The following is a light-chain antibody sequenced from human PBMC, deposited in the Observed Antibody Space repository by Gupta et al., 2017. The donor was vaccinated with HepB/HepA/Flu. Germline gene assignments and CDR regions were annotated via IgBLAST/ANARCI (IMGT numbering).Light chain of an antibody. J-gene: IGKJ3*01. CDR2: EAS. CDR1: QSVSSY. CDR3: QQRSNWPLT. V-gene: IGKV3-11*01. Sequence: EFVLTQSPATLSLSPGERATLSCRASQSVSSYLAWYQQKPGQAPRLLIYEASNRATGIPARFSGSGSGTDFTLTISSLEPEDFAVYYCQQRSNWPLTFGPGTKVDIK.